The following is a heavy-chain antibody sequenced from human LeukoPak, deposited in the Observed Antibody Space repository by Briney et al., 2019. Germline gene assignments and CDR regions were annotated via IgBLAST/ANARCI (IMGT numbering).Heavy chain of an antibody. CDR2: IKQDGSEK. CDR1: GFVFYSYW. CDR3: ARGRGGVPFDY. V-gene: IGHV3-7*01. Sequence: GGSLRLSCAASGFVFYSYWMNWVRQAPGKGLEWVANIKQDGSEKYYVDSVKGRFTISRDNAKNSLYLQMNSLRADDTAVYYCARGRGGVPFDYWGQGTLVTVSS. J-gene: IGHJ4*02.